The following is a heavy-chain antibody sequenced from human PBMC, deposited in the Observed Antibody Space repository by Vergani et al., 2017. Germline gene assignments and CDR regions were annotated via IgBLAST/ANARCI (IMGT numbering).Heavy chain of an antibody. Sequence: QVQLQESGPGLVKPSETLSLTCAVSGYSISSGYYWGWIRQPPGKGLEWIGSIYHSGSTYYNPSLKSRVTISVDTSKNQFSLKLSSVTAADTAVYYCASRYSGYAGIEYYFDDWGQGTLVTVSS. V-gene: IGHV4-38-2*01. CDR2: IYHSGST. D-gene: IGHD5-12*01. CDR1: GYSISSGYY. CDR3: ASRYSGYAGIEYYFDD. J-gene: IGHJ4*02.